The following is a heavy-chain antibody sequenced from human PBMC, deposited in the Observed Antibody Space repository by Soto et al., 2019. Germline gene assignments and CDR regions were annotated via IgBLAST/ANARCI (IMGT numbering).Heavy chain of an antibody. CDR3: ARTNTLTTNHPLFSTFDY. CDR2: IIPIFGTA. V-gene: IGHV1-69*13. Sequence: SVKVSCKASGGTFSSYAISWVRQAPGQGLEWMGGIIPIFGTANYAQKFQGRVTITADESTSTAYMELSSLRSEDTAVYYCARTNTLTTNHPLFSTFDYWGQGTLVTVYS. CDR1: GGTFSSYA. D-gene: IGHD4-17*01. J-gene: IGHJ4*02.